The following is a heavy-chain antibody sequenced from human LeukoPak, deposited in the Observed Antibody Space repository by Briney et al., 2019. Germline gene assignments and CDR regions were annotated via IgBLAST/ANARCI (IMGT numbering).Heavy chain of an antibody. CDR2: INHSGST. V-gene: IGHV4-34*01. Sequence: PSETLSLTWAVYGGSFSGYYWSWIRQPPGKGLEWIGEINHSGSTNYNPSLKSRVTISVDTSKNQFSLKLSSVTAADTAVYYCARVPHIVVVTAIASQAFDIWGQGTMVTVSS. CDR1: GGSFSGYY. CDR3: ARVPHIVVVTAIASQAFDI. J-gene: IGHJ3*02. D-gene: IGHD2-21*02.